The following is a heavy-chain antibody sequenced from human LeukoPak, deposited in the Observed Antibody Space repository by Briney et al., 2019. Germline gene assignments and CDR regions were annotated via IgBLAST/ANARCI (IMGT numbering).Heavy chain of an antibody. V-gene: IGHV3-66*01. CDR1: GFTVSTNY. Sequence: PGGSLRLSCAASGFTVSTNYMSWVRQAPGKGLEWDSLIYTDGTTYYADSVKGRFTISRDKSKNTLHLQMNGLRAVDTAVYYCARAALGIGDYWGQGTLVTVSS. CDR3: ARAALGIGDY. CDR2: IYTDGTT. J-gene: IGHJ4*02. D-gene: IGHD7-27*01.